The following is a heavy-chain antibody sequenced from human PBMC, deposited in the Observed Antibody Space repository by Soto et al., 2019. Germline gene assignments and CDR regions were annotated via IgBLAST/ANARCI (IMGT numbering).Heavy chain of an antibody. CDR2: ISYDGSNK. CDR1: GFTFSSYG. CDR3: AKDGSVTYFDY. Sequence: QVQLVESGGGVVQPGRSLRLSCAASGFTFSSYGMHWVRQAPGKGLEWVAVISYDGSNKYYADSVKGRFTISRDNSKNTLYLQMNSLRAEDTAVYYCAKDGSVTYFDYWCQGTLVTVSS. V-gene: IGHV3-30*18. D-gene: IGHD4-17*01. J-gene: IGHJ4*02.